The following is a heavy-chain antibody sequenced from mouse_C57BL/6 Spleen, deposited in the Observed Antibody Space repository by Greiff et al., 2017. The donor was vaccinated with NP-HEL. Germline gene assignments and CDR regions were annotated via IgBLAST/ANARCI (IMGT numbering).Heavy chain of an antibody. V-gene: IGHV1-76*01. CDR3: ARLDAY. Sequence: QVQLQQSGAELVRPGASVKLSCKASGYTFTDYYINWVKQRPGQGLEWIARIYPGSGNTYYNEKFKGKATLTAEKSSSTAYMQLSSLTSEDPAVYFCARLDAYWGQGTLVTVSA. CDR2: IYPGSGNT. J-gene: IGHJ3*01. CDR1: GYTFTDYY.